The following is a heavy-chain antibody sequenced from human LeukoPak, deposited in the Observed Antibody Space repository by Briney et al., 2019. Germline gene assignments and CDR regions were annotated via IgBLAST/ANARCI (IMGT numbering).Heavy chain of an antibody. CDR1: GFTFSSYG. J-gene: IGHJ6*03. CDR2: IRYDGSNK. V-gene: IGHV3-30*02. CDR3: ARNYSSSSLAYYYYMDV. Sequence: GGSLRLSCAASGFTFSSYGMHWVRQAPGKGLEWVAFIRYDGSNKYYADSVKGRFTISRDNAKNSLYLQMNSLRAEDTAVYYCARNYSSSSLAYYYYMDVWGKGTTVTVSS. D-gene: IGHD6-6*01.